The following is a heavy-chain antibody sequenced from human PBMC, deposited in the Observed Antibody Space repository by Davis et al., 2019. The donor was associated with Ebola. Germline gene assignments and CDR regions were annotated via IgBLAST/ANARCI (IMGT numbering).Heavy chain of an antibody. V-gene: IGHV3-33*01. CDR1: GFTFSSYG. CDR2: IWYDGSNK. CDR3: ARASGGDLRFDP. J-gene: IGHJ5*02. Sequence: PGGSLRLSCAASGFTFSSYGMHWVRQAPGKGLEWVAVIWYDGSNKYYADSVKGRFTISRDNSKNTLYLQMNSLRAEDTAVYYCARASGGDLRFDPWGQGTLVTVSS. D-gene: IGHD2-21*02.